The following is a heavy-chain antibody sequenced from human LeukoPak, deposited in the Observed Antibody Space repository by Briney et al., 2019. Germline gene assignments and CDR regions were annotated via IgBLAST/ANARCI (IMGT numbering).Heavy chain of an antibody. J-gene: IGHJ4*02. CDR2: IKQDGSDS. CDR3: ARWSTSFDL. CDR1: GFNISNYW. D-gene: IGHD3-3*01. Sequence: PGGSLRLSCAASGFNISNYWMSWVRQAPGEGLDWVANIKQDGSDSYYADSVTGRFTFSWDNAKNLLSLEMNRLRAEDTAVYYCARWSTSFDLWGQGILVTVSS. V-gene: IGHV3-7*01.